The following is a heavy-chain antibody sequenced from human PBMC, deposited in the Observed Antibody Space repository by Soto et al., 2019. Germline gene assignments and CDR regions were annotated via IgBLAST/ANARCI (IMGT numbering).Heavy chain of an antibody. Sequence: KPSETLSLTCAVSGGSISSGGYSWSWIRQPPGKGLEWIGYIYHSGSTYYNPSLKSRVTISVERSQNQFSLKLSSVTAADTAVYYCARENTYYYDSSGYWGAFDIWGQGKMVT. CDR2: IYHSGST. CDR3: ARENTYYYDSSGYWGAFDI. D-gene: IGHD3-22*01. V-gene: IGHV4-30-2*01. CDR1: GGSISSGGYS. J-gene: IGHJ3*02.